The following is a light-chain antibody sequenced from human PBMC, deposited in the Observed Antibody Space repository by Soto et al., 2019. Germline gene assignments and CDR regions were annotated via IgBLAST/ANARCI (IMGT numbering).Light chain of an antibody. CDR2: AAS. Sequence: DIQLTQSPSSVSASVGERVTITCRASQGISHWVAWYQHKPGEAPKLLIHAASTLQRGVPSRFSGSGSGTEVTLTISSLQPEDFATYDCQQSNSFPLTFGPGTKVDGK. CDR3: QQSNSFPLT. CDR1: QGISHW. J-gene: IGKJ3*01. V-gene: IGKV1D-12*01.